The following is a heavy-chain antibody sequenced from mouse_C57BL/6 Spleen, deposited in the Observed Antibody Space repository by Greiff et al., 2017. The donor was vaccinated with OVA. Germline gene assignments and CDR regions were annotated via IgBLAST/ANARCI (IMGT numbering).Heavy chain of an antibody. CDR2: IDPSDSYT. V-gene: IGHV1-59*01. D-gene: IGHD1-1*02. Sequence: VQLQQPGAELVRPGTSVKSSCKASGYTFTSYWMHWVKQRPGQGLEWIGVIDPSDSYTNYNQKFKGKATLTVDTSSSTAYMQLSSLTSEDSAVYYCARGDMGPYFDYWGQGTTLTVSS. CDR3: ARGDMGPYFDY. CDR1: GYTFTSYW. J-gene: IGHJ2*01.